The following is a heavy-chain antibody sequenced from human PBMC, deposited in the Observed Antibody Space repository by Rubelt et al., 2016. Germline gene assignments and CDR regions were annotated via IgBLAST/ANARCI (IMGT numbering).Heavy chain of an antibody. CDR3: AMGRLNY. CDR1: GFTFSSYA. Sequence: EVQLVESGGGLVQPGGSLRLSCAASGFTFSSYAMHWVRQAPGKGLEWVSVIYSGGGTYYADSVKGRFTISRDNSKNTLYLQMNSLRAEDTAVYYCAMGRLNYWGQGTLVTVSS. CDR2: IYSGGGT. J-gene: IGHJ4*02. V-gene: IGHV3-66*01. D-gene: IGHD6-19*01.